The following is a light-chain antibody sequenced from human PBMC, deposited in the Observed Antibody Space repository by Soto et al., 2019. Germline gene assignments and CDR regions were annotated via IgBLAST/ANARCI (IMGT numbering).Light chain of an antibody. CDR2: DAS. CDR1: QSISQS. J-gene: IGKJ1*01. Sequence: EFVLSQSPGTLSLCPGERATLSCRASQSISQSLAWYQQRPGQSPRLLIYDASRRATGIPDRFTGSGFGTDFTLTISRLAPEDLAVYYCQQYGGSPRTFGQGTKVDIK. CDR3: QQYGGSPRT. V-gene: IGKV3-20*01.